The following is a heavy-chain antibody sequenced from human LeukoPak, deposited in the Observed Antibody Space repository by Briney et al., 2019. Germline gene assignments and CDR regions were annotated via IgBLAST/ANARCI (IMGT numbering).Heavy chain of an antibody. CDR2: IYSGGST. CDR3: ARVRGVGSTIPYSFDY. CDR1: GFTVSSTY. J-gene: IGHJ4*02. V-gene: IGHV3-53*01. D-gene: IGHD3-10*01. Sequence: GGSLRLSCAASGFTVSSTYMSWVRQAPGKGLEWISVIYSGGSTYYTDSVKGRFTISRDNSKNTLFLQMNSLRAEDTAVYYCARVRGVGSTIPYSFDYWGQGTLVTVSS.